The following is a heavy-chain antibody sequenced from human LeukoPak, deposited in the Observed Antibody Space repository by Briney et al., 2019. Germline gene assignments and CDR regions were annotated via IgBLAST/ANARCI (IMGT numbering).Heavy chain of an antibody. V-gene: IGHV4-39*07. J-gene: IGHJ6*03. CDR3: ARDLAGYSNAYYYYMDV. CDR1: GGSISSSSYY. D-gene: IGHD6-13*01. CDR2: IYYSGST. Sequence: KASETLSLTCTVSGGSISSSSYYWGWIRQPPGKGLEWIGSIYYSGSTYYNPSLKSRVTISVDTSKNQFSLKLSSVTAADTAVYYCARDLAGYSNAYYYYMDVWGKGTTVTVSS.